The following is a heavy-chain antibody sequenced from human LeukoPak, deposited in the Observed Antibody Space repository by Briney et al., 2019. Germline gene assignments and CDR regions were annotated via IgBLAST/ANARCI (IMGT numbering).Heavy chain of an antibody. CDR2: VSGGGGST. Sequence: GGSLRLSCAASGLTFSTYAMNWVRQAPGEGLEWVSGVSGGGGSTYYADSVKGRFTISRDNAKNSLYLQMNSLRAEDTAVYYCARDKTEQWLVLEAFDIWGQGTVVTVSS. D-gene: IGHD6-19*01. CDR3: ARDKTEQWLVLEAFDI. V-gene: IGHV3-23*01. J-gene: IGHJ3*02. CDR1: GLTFSTYA.